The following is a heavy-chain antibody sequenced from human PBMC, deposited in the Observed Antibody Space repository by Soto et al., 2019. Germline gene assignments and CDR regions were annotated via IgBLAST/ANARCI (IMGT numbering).Heavy chain of an antibody. V-gene: IGHV1-3*05. CDR3: ARADGVGFGGP. D-gene: IGHD2-15*01. CDR1: GYTFTSYA. Sequence: QVQLVQSGAEEKKPGASVKVSCKASGYTFTSYAMHWVRQAPGQRLEWMGWINAGNGNTKYSQKFQGRVTITSDTAASTAYMELSSLRSEDTAVYYCARADGVGFGGPWSQGTLVTVSS. CDR2: INAGNGNT. J-gene: IGHJ5*02.